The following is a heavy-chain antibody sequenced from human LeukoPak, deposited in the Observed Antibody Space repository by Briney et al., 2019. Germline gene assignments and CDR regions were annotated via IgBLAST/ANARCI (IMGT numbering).Heavy chain of an antibody. Sequence: SETLSLTCTVSGGSISSSNWWSWVRQPPGKGLEWIGEIYHSGSTNYNPSLKSRVTISVDTSKNQFSLRLSSVTAADTALYYCARQSLADRFFDFWGQGTLVTVSS. CDR1: GGSISSSNW. D-gene: IGHD3-22*01. V-gene: IGHV4-4*02. CDR2: IYHSGST. CDR3: ARQSLADRFFDF. J-gene: IGHJ4*02.